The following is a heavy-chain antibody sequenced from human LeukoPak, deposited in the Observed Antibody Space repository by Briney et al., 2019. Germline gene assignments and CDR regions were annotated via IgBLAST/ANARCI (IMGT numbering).Heavy chain of an antibody. V-gene: IGHV1-8*01. CDR3: ARGDCSSTSCYLYYYYYYMDV. Sequence: RASVKVSCKASGYTFTSYDINWVRQATGQGLEWMGWMNPNSGNTGYAQKFQGRVTMTRNTSISTAYMELSSLRSEDTAVYYCARGDCSSTSCYLYYYYYYMDVWGKGTTVTVSS. CDR1: GYTFTSYD. D-gene: IGHD2-2*01. CDR2: MNPNSGNT. J-gene: IGHJ6*03.